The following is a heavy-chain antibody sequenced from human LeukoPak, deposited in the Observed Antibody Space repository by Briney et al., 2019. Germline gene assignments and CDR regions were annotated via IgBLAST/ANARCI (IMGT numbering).Heavy chain of an antibody. CDR3: AREGLRRVWGSYLDY. D-gene: IGHD3-16*02. V-gene: IGHV4-61*02. CDR1: GGSISSGSYY. CDR2: IYTSGST. J-gene: IGHJ4*02. Sequence: PSETLSLTCTVSGGSISSGSYYWSWIRQPAGKGLEWIGRIYTSGSTNYNPSLKSRVTMSVDTSKKQFSLKLSSVTAADTAVYYCAREGLRRVWGSYLDYWGQGTLVTVSS.